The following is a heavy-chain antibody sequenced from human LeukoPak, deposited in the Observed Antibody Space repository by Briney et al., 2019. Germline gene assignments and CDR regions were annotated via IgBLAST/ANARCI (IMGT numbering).Heavy chain of an antibody. CDR2: SIPILGTA. Sequence: GASVKVSCKASGGTCSSYAISWVRQAPGQGLEWMGRSIPILGTANYAQKFQGRVTITADKSTSTAYMELSSLRSEDTAVYYCARGGPVNAYYYDSSGYFSCDYWGQGTLVTVSS. CDR3: ARGGPVNAYYYDSSGYFSCDY. D-gene: IGHD3-22*01. V-gene: IGHV1-69*04. J-gene: IGHJ4*02. CDR1: GGTCSSYA.